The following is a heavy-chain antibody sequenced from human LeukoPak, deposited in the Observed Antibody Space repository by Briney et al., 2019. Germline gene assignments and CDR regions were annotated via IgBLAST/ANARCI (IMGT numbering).Heavy chain of an antibody. V-gene: IGHV3-30*19. CDR3: ARAREWELNAFDI. J-gene: IGHJ3*02. CDR1: GFTFSHYG. D-gene: IGHD1-26*01. CDR2: ISYDGSNK. Sequence: PGKSLRLSCAASGFTFSHYGMHWVRQAPGKGLEWVAVISYDGSNKYYADSVKGRFTISRDNSKNTLYLQMNSLRAEDTAVYYCARAREWELNAFDIWGQGTMVTVSS.